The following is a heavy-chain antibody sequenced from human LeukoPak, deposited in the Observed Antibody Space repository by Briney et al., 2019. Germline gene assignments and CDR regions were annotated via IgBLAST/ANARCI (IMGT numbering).Heavy chain of an antibody. CDR1: GFTFSSYW. Sequence: GGSLRLSCATSGFTFSSYWMHWVRQVPGKGLVWVSRVNGDGTSTSYADSVQGRFTISRDNARNTLYLYMNSLRGDDTAIYFCVRSCSSGSCYGYKDYWGQGTLVTVSS. V-gene: IGHV3-74*01. J-gene: IGHJ4*02. CDR2: VNGDGTST. D-gene: IGHD2-2*01. CDR3: VRSCSSGSCYGYKDY.